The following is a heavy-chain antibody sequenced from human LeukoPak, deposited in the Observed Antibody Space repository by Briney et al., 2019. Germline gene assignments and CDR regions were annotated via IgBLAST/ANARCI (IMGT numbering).Heavy chain of an antibody. J-gene: IGHJ6*03. Sequence: PSETLSLTCGISGGSVGDYYWSWIRQTPGEGLEWIGEINQSGSPKYNPSLKSRVPIFVDTSSNQLSLNVTRVTAADTAVYYCVRGLVKQLVRRQIYYYMDVWGKGTTVIVSS. V-gene: IGHV4-34*01. D-gene: IGHD6-6*01. CDR1: GGSVGDYY. CDR2: INQSGSP. CDR3: VRGLVKQLVRRQIYYYMDV.